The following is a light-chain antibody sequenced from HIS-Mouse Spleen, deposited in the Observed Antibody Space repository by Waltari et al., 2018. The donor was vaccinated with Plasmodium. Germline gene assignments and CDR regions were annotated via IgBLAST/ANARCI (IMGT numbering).Light chain of an antibody. CDR2: KDI. CDR1: ALPKTY. CDR3: QSADSSGTPNWV. J-gene: IGLJ3*02. Sequence: SYELTQPPSVSVSPGQTARITCSGDALPKTYAYWYQQKPGQAPVLVIYKDIERPSGIPERFSGSSSGTTVTLTISGVQAEDEADYYCQSADSSGTPNWVFGGGTKLTVL. V-gene: IGLV3-25*03.